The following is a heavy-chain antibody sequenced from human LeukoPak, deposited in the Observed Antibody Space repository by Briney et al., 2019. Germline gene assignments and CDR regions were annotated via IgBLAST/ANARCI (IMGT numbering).Heavy chain of an antibody. Sequence: GGSLRLSCAASGFTFDDYAMHWVRQAPGKGLEWVSGISYNSDTIAYVESVKGRFTISRDNVKNSLYLQMNSLRAEDTALYYCAKDYCGGDCYSGWYFDLWGRGTLVTVSS. J-gene: IGHJ2*01. D-gene: IGHD2-21*02. CDR3: AKDYCGGDCYSGWYFDL. CDR1: GFTFDDYA. V-gene: IGHV3-9*01. CDR2: ISYNSDTI.